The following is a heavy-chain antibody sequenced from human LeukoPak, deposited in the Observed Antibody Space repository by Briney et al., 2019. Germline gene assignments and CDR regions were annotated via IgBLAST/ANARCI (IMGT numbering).Heavy chain of an antibody. CDR1: GFTFSSYA. J-gene: IGHJ4*02. Sequence: PGGSLRLSCAASGFTFSSYAMHWVRQAPGKGLEWVAVISYGGSNKYYADSVKGRFTISRDNSKNTLYLQMNSLRAEDTAVYYCARDHYFKIDYWGQGTLVTVSS. D-gene: IGHD3-10*01. CDR2: ISYGGSNK. CDR3: ARDHYFKIDY. V-gene: IGHV3-30-3*01.